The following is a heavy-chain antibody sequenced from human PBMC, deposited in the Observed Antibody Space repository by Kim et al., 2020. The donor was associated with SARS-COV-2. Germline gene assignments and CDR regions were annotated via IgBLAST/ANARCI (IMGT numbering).Heavy chain of an antibody. CDR2: ISGSGGST. V-gene: IGHV3-23*01. D-gene: IGHD5-12*01. Sequence: GGSLRLSCAASGFTFSSYAMSWFRQSPGKGLEWVSAISGSGGSTYDADSGRGRFTISKDNSKNTLYLQMNSLRAEDTAVYYCAKMEGSGYKGDYWGQGTLVTVSS. CDR1: GFTFSSYA. CDR3: AKMEGSGYKGDY. J-gene: IGHJ4*02.